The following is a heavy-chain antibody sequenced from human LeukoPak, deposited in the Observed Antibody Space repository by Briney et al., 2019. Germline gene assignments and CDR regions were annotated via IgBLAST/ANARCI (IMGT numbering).Heavy chain of an antibody. J-gene: IGHJ6*03. Sequence: GGSLRLSCAASGFTFSSYGMHWVRQAPGEGLEWVAVIWYGGSNKYYADSVKGRFTISRDNSKNTLYLQMNSLRAEDTAVYYCARGDPGSPRYYMDVWGKGTTVTVSS. V-gene: IGHV3-33*01. CDR2: IWYGGSNK. CDR1: GFTFSSYG. CDR3: ARGDPGSPRYYMDV.